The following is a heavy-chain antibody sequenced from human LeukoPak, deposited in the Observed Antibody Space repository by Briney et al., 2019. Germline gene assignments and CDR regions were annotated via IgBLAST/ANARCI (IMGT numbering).Heavy chain of an antibody. CDR3: ARDRGSTHYYYGMDV. CDR1: GGTFSSYA. V-gene: IGHV1-69*13. J-gene: IGHJ6*02. CDR2: IIPIFGTA. D-gene: IGHD2-15*01. Sequence: AASVKVSCKASGGTFSSYAISWVRQALGQGLEWMGGIIPIFGTANYAQKFQGRVTITADESTSTAYMELSSLRSEDTAVYYCARDRGSTHYYYGMDVWGQGTTVTVSS.